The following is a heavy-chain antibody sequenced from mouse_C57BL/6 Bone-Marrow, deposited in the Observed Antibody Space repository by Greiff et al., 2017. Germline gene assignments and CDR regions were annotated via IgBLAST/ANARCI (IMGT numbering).Heavy chain of an antibody. CDR2: VYPSNGGT. J-gene: IGHJ3*01. D-gene: IGHD2-4*01. CDR3: AMLDYALAY. CDR1: GFTFTGYY. Sequence: EVQLQQSGPVLVKPGPSVKLSCKASGFTFTGYYMHWVKQSPGKSLEWIGLVYPSNGGTSYNQKFKGKATLTVNKSSSTAYMELRSLTSEDSAVYDCAMLDYALAYWGQGTRVTVSA. V-gene: IGHV1-36*01.